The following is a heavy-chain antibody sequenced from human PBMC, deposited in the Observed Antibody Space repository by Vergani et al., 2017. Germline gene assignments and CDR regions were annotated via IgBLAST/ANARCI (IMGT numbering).Heavy chain of an antibody. CDR1: GYTFTNYA. Sequence: QVQLVQSGAEVKKPGASVKVSCKAPGYTFTNYAMHWVRQAPGQRLEWMGWINPGNGNTKYSQKFQGRVTITRDTSASTAYMELSSLRSEDTAVYYCAGEIITPTGTHLSYFDYWGQGTLVTVSS. V-gene: IGHV1-3*01. CDR3: AGEIITPTGTHLSYFDY. CDR2: INPGNGNT. D-gene: IGHD6-13*01. J-gene: IGHJ4*02.